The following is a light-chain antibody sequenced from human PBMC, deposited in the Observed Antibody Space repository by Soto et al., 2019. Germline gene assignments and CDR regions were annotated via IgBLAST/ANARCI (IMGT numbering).Light chain of an antibody. CDR2: EVR. J-gene: IGLJ1*01. CDR1: SSDVGSYNR. Sequence: QSVLTQPPSVSGSPGQSVTISCTGTSSDVGSYNRVSWYQQPPGTAHKLMIYEVRNRPSGVPDRFSGSKSGNTASLTISGLQAEDEADYYCSSYTSSRTYVFGTGTKLTVL. CDR3: SSYTSSRTYV. V-gene: IGLV2-18*02.